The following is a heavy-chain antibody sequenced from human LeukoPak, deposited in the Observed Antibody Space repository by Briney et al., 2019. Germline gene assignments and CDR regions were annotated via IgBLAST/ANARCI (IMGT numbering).Heavy chain of an antibody. J-gene: IGHJ4*02. V-gene: IGHV3-23*01. CDR3: AKKVRVYSGSYYDY. CDR1: GFTFSSFA. Sequence: GGSLRLSCAASGFTFSSFAMSWVRQAPGKGLEWVSSISGSGVSTNYADSVKGRFTISRDKAKKTLYLVVNSLRAEDTAVYYCAKKVRVYSGSYYDYWGQGALVTVSS. CDR2: ISGSGVST. D-gene: IGHD4-23*01.